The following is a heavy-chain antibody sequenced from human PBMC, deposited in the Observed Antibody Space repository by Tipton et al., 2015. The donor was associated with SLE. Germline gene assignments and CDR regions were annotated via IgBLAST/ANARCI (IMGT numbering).Heavy chain of an antibody. Sequence: QSGAEVKKPGASVKVSCKASGYTFISYGISWVRQAPGQGLEWMGWISAYNGNTKYAQKFQDRVTMTTDTPTSTAYMELRSLRSDDTAVYYCARGDYDYIWGSHRYGFDIWGQGTMVTVSS. D-gene: IGHD3-16*02. J-gene: IGHJ3*02. V-gene: IGHV1-18*01. CDR2: ISAYNGNT. CDR3: ARGDYDYIWGSHRYGFDI. CDR1: GYTFISYG.